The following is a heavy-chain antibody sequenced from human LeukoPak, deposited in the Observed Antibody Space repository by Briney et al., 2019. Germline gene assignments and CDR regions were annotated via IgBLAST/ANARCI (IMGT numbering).Heavy chain of an antibody. V-gene: IGHV3-74*01. CDR1: GFTFSSYW. Sequence: QSGGSLRLSCAASGFTFSSYWMHWVRQAPGKGLVWVSRINSDGSSTSYADSVKGRFTMSRDNAKKSLYLQMNSLRAEDTAVYYCARAKFDSSGYYYRGFDIWGQGTMVTVSS. CDR2: INSDGSST. CDR3: ARAKFDSSGYYYRGFDI. J-gene: IGHJ3*02. D-gene: IGHD3-22*01.